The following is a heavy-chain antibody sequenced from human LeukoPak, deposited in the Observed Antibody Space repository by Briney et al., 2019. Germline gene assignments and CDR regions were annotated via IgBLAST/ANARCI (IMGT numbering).Heavy chain of an antibody. CDR3: ARGGNQRTFDI. J-gene: IGHJ3*02. CDR1: GGSISSYY. V-gene: IGHV4-59*01. CDR2: IYDSGST. Sequence: SETLSLTCTVSGGSISSYYWSWIRQPPGKGLEWIGYIYDSGSTNYNPSLKSRVTISVDTSKNQFSLKLSSVTAADTAVYYCARGGNQRTFDIWGQGTMVTVSS. D-gene: IGHD1-14*01.